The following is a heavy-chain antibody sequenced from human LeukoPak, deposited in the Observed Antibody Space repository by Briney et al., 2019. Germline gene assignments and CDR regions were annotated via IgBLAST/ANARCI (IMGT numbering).Heavy chain of an antibody. D-gene: IGHD6-6*01. Sequence: GASVKVSCKASGYTFTSYAMHWVRQAPGQRLEWMGWINAGTGDAKYSQKFQGRVTITRDTSASTAYMELSSLRSEDTAVYYCARGGTWPSSAGYYYYYGMDVWGQGTTVTVSS. CDR2: INAGTGDA. V-gene: IGHV1-3*01. J-gene: IGHJ6*02. CDR3: ARGGTWPSSAGYYYYYGMDV. CDR1: GYTFTSYA.